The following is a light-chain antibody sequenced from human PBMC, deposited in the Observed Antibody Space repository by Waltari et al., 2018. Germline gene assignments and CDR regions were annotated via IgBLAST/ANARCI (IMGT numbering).Light chain of an antibody. J-gene: IGLJ3*02. Sequence: QSVLTQPPSVSGAPGQRVTISCTGSSSNIGAGYDVHWYQQLPGTAPKLLIYGNRGRPSGVPDRFPGSKSGTSASRAITGLQAEDEADYYCQSYDSSLSGVVFGGGTKLTVL. CDR1: SSNIGAGYD. CDR3: QSYDSSLSGVV. V-gene: IGLV1-40*01. CDR2: GNR.